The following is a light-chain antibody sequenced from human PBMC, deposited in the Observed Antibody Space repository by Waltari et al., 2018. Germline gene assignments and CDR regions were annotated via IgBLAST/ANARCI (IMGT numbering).Light chain of an antibody. J-gene: IGKJ3*01. Sequence: DIQMTQSPSSLSASVGDRVTITCQARQDISNYLNWYQQKPGKAPKLLIYDASTLETGVPSRFSGSGSGTDFTFTISSLQPEDIATYYCQQYDNLPCTFGPGTKVDIK. CDR2: DAS. CDR1: QDISNY. CDR3: QQYDNLPCT. V-gene: IGKV1-33*01.